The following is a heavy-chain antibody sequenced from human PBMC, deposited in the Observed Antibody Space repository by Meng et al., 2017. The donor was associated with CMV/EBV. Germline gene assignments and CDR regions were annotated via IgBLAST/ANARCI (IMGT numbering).Heavy chain of an antibody. CDR2: ISNSGNTI. V-gene: IGHV3-48*04. D-gene: IGHD3-16*01. CDR1: GSTFSSYS. Sequence: GESLKISCAASGSTFSSYSMNWVRQAPGRGLEWVSYISNSGNTIYYADSVKGRFTISRDNAKNSLYLQMNSLRAEDAAVYYCARDQKGLRLKWAYYYGMDVWGQGTTVTVSS. CDR3: ARDQKGLRLKWAYYYGMDV. J-gene: IGHJ6*02.